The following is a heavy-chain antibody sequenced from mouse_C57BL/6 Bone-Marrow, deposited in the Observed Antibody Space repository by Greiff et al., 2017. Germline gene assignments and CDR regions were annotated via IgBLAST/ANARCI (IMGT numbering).Heavy chain of an antibody. CDR3: TTSGFFFAY. D-gene: IGHD3-1*01. CDR2: IDPENGDT. Sequence: EVKLQESGAELVRPGASVKLSCTASGFNIKDDYMHWVKQRPEQGLERIGWIDPENGDTEYASKFQGKATITADTSSNTAYLQLSSLTSEDTAVYYCTTSGFFFAYWGQGTLVTVAA. V-gene: IGHV14-4*01. CDR1: GFNIKDDY. J-gene: IGHJ3*01.